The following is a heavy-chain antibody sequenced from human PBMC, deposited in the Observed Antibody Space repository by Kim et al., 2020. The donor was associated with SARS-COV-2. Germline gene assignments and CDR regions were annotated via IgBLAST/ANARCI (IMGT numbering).Heavy chain of an antibody. CDR2: INYSGST. CDR3: ARGLDDTDYDFCSGYHPHYFDY. CDR1: GGSISSYY. V-gene: IGHV4-59*01. D-gene: IGHD3-3*01. Sequence: SETLSLTCTVSGGSISSYYWNWIRQPPGKGLEWVWNINYSGSTNYNSYPKSRVTITVDPSKNQIPLKLSSVTAADTAVYYCARGLDDTDYDFCSGYHPHYFDYWGQGTLVTVSS. J-gene: IGHJ4*02.